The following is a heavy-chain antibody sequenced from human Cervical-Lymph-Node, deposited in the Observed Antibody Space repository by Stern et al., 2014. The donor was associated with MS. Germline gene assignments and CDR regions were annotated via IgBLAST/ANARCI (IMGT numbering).Heavy chain of an antibody. J-gene: IGHJ4*02. CDR2: IIPLFGRA. CDR3: ARGWEGGMTTVTAWIY. Sequence: QMQLVQSGAEVKKPGSSVKVSCKASGGTFSSYGISWVRQAPGQGLEWMGGIIPLFGRANYAQKFQGRVTITADESTRTAYMELSSLRSEDTAVYYCARGWEGGMTTVTAWIYWGQGTLVTVSS. D-gene: IGHD4-17*01. CDR1: GGTFSSYG. V-gene: IGHV1-69*01.